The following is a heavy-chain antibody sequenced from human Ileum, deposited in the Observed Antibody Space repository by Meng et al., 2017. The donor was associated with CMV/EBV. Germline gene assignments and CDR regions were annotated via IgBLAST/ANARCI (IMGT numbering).Heavy chain of an antibody. Sequence: QVHLVQSGAEVKKPGASVRVSCKASGYNFTGSYFHWVRQAPGQGLEWMGWISPNTGGTNYAQKFQGRVTMTTDTSINTAYMELSRLRSDDTAVYYCAKYRYGLGFDYWGQGTLVTVSS. V-gene: IGHV1-2*02. D-gene: IGHD5-18*01. CDR3: AKYRYGLGFDY. CDR2: ISPNTGGT. CDR1: GYNFTGSY. J-gene: IGHJ4*02.